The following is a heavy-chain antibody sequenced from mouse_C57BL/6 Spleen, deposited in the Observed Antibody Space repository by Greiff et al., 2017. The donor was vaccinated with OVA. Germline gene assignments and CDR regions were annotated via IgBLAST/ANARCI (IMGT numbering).Heavy chain of an antibody. CDR1: GYTFTSYW. V-gene: IGHV1-53*01. CDR2: INPSNGGT. CDR3: ARGKGYDYDNWNFDG. D-gene: IGHD2-4*01. Sequence: QVQLQQPGPELVKPGASVKLSCKASGYTFTSYWMHWVKQRPGQGLEWIGTINPSNGGTNYNEKFKSKATLTVDTSSSTAYMQLSSLTSEDSAVDYCARGKGYDYDNWNFDGGGTGTTVTFSA. J-gene: IGHJ1*03.